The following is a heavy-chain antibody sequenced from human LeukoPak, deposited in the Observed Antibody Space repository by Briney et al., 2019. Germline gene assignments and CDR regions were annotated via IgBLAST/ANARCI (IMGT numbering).Heavy chain of an antibody. CDR2: ITGSGRTT. Sequence: GGSLRLSCAASGFAFATYAMSWVRQAPGKGLKWVSGITGSGRTTYYADSVKGRFTISRDNSKNTLYLQMNSLRAEDTAVYYCAKDGCSSTSCFDYWGQGTLVTVSS. CDR1: GFAFATYA. V-gene: IGHV3-23*01. D-gene: IGHD2-2*01. CDR3: AKDGCSSTSCFDY. J-gene: IGHJ4*02.